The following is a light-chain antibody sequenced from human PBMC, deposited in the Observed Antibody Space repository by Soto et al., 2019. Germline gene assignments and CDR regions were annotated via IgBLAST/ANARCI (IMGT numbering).Light chain of an antibody. CDR1: SSNIGAGYD. J-gene: IGLJ3*02. CDR3: QSYDSSLSGGV. V-gene: IGLV1-40*01. Sequence: QSVLTQPPSVSGAPRQRVTISCTGSSSNIGAGYDVHWYQQLPGTAPKLLIYGNSNRPSGVPDRFSGSKSGTSASLAITGVQAEDEADYYCQSYDSSLSGGVFGGGTKLTVL. CDR2: GNS.